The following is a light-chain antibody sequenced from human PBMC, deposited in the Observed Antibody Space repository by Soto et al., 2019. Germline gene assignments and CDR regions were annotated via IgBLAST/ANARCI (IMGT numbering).Light chain of an antibody. V-gene: IGLV2-14*01. CDR3: SSYTSSRGV. CDR2: DVS. J-gene: IGLJ3*02. Sequence: QSALTQPASVSGSPGQSITISCTGTSSDVGGYNYVSWYQQHPGKAPKLMIYDVSNRPSGVSNRFSGSKSGNTASLTISGLRAEDEADYYCSSYTSSRGVFGGGTQLTVL. CDR1: SSDVGGYNY.